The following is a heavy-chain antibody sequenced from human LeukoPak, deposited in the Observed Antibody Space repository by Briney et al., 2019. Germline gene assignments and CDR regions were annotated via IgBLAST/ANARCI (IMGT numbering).Heavy chain of an antibody. Sequence: PSQTLSLTCSVSGGSVNSGSYHWSWIRQPAAKGLEWIGRISSTGSTNYNPSLKSRVTISVDTSKNQFSLKLSSVTAADTAVYFCARGPYSYDSSGAFDIWGQGTMVTVSS. D-gene: IGHD3-22*01. J-gene: IGHJ3*02. CDR1: GGSVNSGSYH. CDR3: ARGPYSYDSSGAFDI. V-gene: IGHV4-61*02. CDR2: ISSTGST.